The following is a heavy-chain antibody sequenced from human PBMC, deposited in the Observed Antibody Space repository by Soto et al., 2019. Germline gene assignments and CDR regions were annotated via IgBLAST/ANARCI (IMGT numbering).Heavy chain of an antibody. CDR1: GFSLSNARMG. Sequence: QVTLKESGPVLVKPTETLTLTCTVSGFSLSNARMGVSWIRQPPGKALEWLAHIFSNDEKSYSTSLKSRLTISKDTSKSQVVLTMTNVDPVDTATYYCRVVVAATEDYWGQGTLVTVSS. V-gene: IGHV2-26*01. CDR3: RVVVAATEDY. D-gene: IGHD2-15*01. J-gene: IGHJ4*02. CDR2: IFSNDEK.